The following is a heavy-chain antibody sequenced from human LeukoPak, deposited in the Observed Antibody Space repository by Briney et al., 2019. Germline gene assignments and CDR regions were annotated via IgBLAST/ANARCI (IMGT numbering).Heavy chain of an antibody. V-gene: IGHV3-21*01. J-gene: IGHJ4*02. Sequence: GGSLRLSCAASGFTFSSYSMNWVRQAPGKGLEWVSSISSSSTYIYYADSVKGGFTISRDNAKNSLYLQMNSLRAEDTAVYYCARESSSAAGIDYWGQGTLVTVSS. CDR1: GFTFSSYS. D-gene: IGHD6-13*01. CDR3: ARESSSAAGIDY. CDR2: ISSSSTYI.